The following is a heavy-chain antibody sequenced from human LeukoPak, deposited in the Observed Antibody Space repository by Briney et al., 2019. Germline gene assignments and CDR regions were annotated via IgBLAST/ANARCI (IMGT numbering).Heavy chain of an antibody. J-gene: IGHJ4*02. D-gene: IGHD1-26*01. Sequence: SETLSLTCTVSGDSISSGDYYWSWIRQPAGKGLEWIGRIYTSGSTNYNPSLKSRVTMSVDTSKNQFSLKLSSVTAADTAVYYCAREGLYSGSYFDYWGRGTLVTVSS. V-gene: IGHV4-61*02. CDR1: GDSISSGDYY. CDR3: AREGLYSGSYFDY. CDR2: IYTSGST.